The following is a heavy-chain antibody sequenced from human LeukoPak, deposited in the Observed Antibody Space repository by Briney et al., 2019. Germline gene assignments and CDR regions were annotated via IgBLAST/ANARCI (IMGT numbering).Heavy chain of an antibody. V-gene: IGHV4-39*01. CDR1: GGSISSSSYY. Sequence: PSETLSLTYTVSGGSISSSSYYWGWIRQPPGKGLEWIGSINYSGSTYYNPSLKSRVTISVDTSKNQFSLKLSSVTAADTAVYYCARAIAAAGRGFDYWGQGTLVTVSS. CDR2: INYSGST. D-gene: IGHD6-13*01. J-gene: IGHJ4*02. CDR3: ARAIAAAGRGFDY.